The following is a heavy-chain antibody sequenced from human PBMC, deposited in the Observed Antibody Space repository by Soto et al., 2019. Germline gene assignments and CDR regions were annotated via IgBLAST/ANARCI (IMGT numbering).Heavy chain of an antibody. Sequence: GGSLRLSCAASGFTFSSYAMSWVRQAPGKGLEWVSAISGSGGSTYYADSVKGRFTISRDNSKNTLYLQMNSLRAEDTAVYYCAKVRTGPYGYCSGGSCYPFDYWGQGTLVTVSS. CDR1: GFTFSSYA. J-gene: IGHJ4*02. CDR2: ISGSGGST. CDR3: AKVRTGPYGYCSGGSCYPFDY. V-gene: IGHV3-23*01. D-gene: IGHD2-15*01.